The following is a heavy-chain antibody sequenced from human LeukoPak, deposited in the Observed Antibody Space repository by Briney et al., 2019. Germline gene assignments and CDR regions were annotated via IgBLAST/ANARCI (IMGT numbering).Heavy chain of an antibody. D-gene: IGHD3-10*01. CDR2: IKQDGTEK. J-gene: IGHJ6*04. CDR1: GFTFTTYW. V-gene: IGHV3-7*01. CDR3: AKEFYYGSGTDV. Sequence: GGSLRLSCAASGFTFTTYWMSWVRQAPGKGLEWVANIKQDGTEKYYVDSVKGRFTISRDNAKNSLYLQMNSLRAEDTAVYYCAKEFYYGSGTDVWGKGTTVTISS.